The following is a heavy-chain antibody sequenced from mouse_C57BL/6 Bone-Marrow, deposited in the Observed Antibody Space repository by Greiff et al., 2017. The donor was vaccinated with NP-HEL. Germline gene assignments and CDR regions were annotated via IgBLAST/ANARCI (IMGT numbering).Heavy chain of an antibody. Sequence: EVQLQQSGPELVKPGASVKISCKASGYSFTGYYMHWVKQSSEKSLEWIGEINPSTGGTSYNRKFKGKATLTVDKSSSTAYMQLKSLTSEDSAVYYCARMYFDVWGTGTTVTVSS. CDR2: INPSTGGT. CDR1: GYSFTGYY. CDR3: ARMYFDV. V-gene: IGHV1-43*01. J-gene: IGHJ1*03.